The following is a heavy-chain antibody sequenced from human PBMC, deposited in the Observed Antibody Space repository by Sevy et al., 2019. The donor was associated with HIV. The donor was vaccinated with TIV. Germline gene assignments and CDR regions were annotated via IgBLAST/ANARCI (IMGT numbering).Heavy chain of an antibody. CDR1: GFTFSSYA. Sequence: GGSLRLSCAASGFTFSSYAMSWVRQAPGKGLEWVSAISGSGGSTYDADSVKGRFTISRDNSKNTLYLQMNSLRAEDTAVYYCAKNVGSGSYPDYYDYYYMDVRGKGTTVTVSS. CDR2: ISGSGGST. V-gene: IGHV3-23*01. D-gene: IGHD3-10*01. J-gene: IGHJ6*03. CDR3: AKNVGSGSYPDYYDYYYMDV.